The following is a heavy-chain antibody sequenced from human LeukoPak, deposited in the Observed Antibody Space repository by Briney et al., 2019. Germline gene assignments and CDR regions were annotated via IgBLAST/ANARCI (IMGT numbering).Heavy chain of an antibody. Sequence: SETLSLTCTVSGGSISSYYWSWIRQPPGKGLEWIGFIYYSGSTNYNPSLKSRVTISVDTSKNQFFLKLSSVTAADTAVYYCVRGRGPWGYWGQGTLVTVSS. CDR3: VRGRGPWGY. D-gene: IGHD3-10*01. V-gene: IGHV4-59*08. J-gene: IGHJ4*02. CDR2: IYYSGST. CDR1: GGSISSYY.